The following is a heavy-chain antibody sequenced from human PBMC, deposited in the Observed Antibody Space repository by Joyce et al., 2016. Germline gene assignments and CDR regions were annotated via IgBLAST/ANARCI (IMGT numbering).Heavy chain of an antibody. D-gene: IGHD2-15*01. CDR3: ARVTGYCSGGSCYYWFDP. V-gene: IGHV1-3*04. CDR1: GYTFPDYT. Sequence: QVQLVQSGAEVKKPGASVKISCKASGYTFPDYTIHWVRQAPGQSLEWMAWINTGNGNKKYSPKFQGRVAITRDTSATTVYMELTRLRSEDTAVYYCARVTGYCSGGSCYYWFDPWGQGTLVTVSS. CDR2: INTGNGNK. J-gene: IGHJ5*02.